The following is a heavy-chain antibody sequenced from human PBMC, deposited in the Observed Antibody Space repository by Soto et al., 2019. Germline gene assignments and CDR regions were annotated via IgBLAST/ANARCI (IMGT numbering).Heavy chain of an antibody. Sequence: QVQLVQSGAEVKKPGASVKVSCKVSGYTLTELSMHWVRQAPGKGLEWMGGFDTEDGETIYAQKLQGRVTMTEETSTDTAYMELRSLRSEHTAGYYCATGDSGSYYDPAHWGQGTLVPVSP. CDR2: FDTEDGET. J-gene: IGHJ4*02. CDR3: ATGDSGSYYDPAH. D-gene: IGHD1-26*01. V-gene: IGHV1-24*01. CDR1: GYTLTELS.